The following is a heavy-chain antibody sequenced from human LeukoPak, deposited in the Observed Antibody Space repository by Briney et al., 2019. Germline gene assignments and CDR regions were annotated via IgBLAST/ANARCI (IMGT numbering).Heavy chain of an antibody. J-gene: IGHJ4*02. V-gene: IGHV3-23*01. CDR3: VKTTTGYSSGRYPAWPIDY. Sequence: GGSLRLSCAASGFTFGSYAMYWVRQAPGKGQEWVSGIFGSGGSAHYADSVKGRFTISRDNSKNTVYLQMDSLRVEDTAIYYCVKTTTGYSSGRYPAWPIDYWGQGTLVTVSS. D-gene: IGHD2-15*01. CDR1: GFTFGSYA. CDR2: IFGSGGSA.